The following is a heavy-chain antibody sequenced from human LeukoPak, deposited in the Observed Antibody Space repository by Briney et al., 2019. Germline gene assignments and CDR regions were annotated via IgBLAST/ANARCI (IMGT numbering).Heavy chain of an antibody. CDR1: GGTFSSYT. CDR3: ARVNYYDSSGFDY. V-gene: IGHV1-69*02. J-gene: IGHJ4*02. D-gene: IGHD3-22*01. Sequence: LGKVSCKASGGTFSSYTISWVRQAPGQGPEWMGGIILILGIANYAQKFQGRVTITADKSTSTAYMELSSLRSEDTAVYYCARVNYYDSSGFDYWGEGTLVTVSS. CDR2: IILILGIA.